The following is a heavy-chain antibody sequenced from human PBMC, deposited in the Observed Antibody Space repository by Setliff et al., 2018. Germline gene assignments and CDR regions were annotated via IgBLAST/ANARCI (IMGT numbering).Heavy chain of an antibody. CDR1: GFTFSGYY. Sequence: GGSLRLSCAASGFTFSGYYMQWVRQAPGKGLVWVARISTDGSNITYADSVKGRFTISRDNAKNSLYLQMNSLRGEDTGVYFCARVRNNWAYGMDVWGQGTTVTVSS. D-gene: IGHD1-1*01. CDR2: ISTDGSNI. J-gene: IGHJ6*02. CDR3: ARVRNNWAYGMDV. V-gene: IGHV3-74*03.